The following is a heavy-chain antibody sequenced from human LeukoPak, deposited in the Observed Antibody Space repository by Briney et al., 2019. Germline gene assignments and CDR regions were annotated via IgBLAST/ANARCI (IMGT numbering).Heavy chain of an antibody. Sequence: PGGSLRLSCAASGFTFSSYAMHWVRQAPGKGLEGVAVISYDGSNKYYADSVKGRFTISRDNSKNTLYLQMNSLRAEDTAVYYCARAPTVVQPGDYWGQGTLVTVSS. CDR2: ISYDGSNK. CDR1: GFTFSSYA. V-gene: IGHV3-30-3*01. CDR3: ARAPTVVQPGDY. D-gene: IGHD4-23*01. J-gene: IGHJ4*02.